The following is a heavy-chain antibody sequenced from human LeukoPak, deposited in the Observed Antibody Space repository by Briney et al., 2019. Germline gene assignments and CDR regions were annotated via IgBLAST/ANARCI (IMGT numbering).Heavy chain of an antibody. Sequence: GESLKISCKGSGYSFTTYWIGWVRQLPGKGLEWRGIIYPGDSNIRYSPSFQGQVTISADKSISTAYLQWSSLKASDTAMYYCARLAVSSVWSVYFDYWGQGTLVTVSS. D-gene: IGHD6-13*01. CDR3: ARLAVSSVWSVYFDY. J-gene: IGHJ4*02. CDR2: IYPGDSNI. V-gene: IGHV5-51*01. CDR1: GYSFTTYW.